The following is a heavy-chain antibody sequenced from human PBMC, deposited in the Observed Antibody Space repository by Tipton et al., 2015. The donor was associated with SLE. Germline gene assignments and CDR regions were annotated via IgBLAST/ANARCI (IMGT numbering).Heavy chain of an antibody. J-gene: IGHJ4*03. Sequence: SLRLSCAASGFTFSSYSMNWVRQAPGKGLEWVSVIYSGGSTYYADSVKGRFTISRDNSKNTLYLQMNSLRAEDTAVYYCARKVRGAFDYWGQGTMVTVSS. CDR2: IYSGGST. V-gene: IGHV3-53*01. CDR3: ARKVRGAFDY. CDR1: GFTFSSYS. D-gene: IGHD3-10*01.